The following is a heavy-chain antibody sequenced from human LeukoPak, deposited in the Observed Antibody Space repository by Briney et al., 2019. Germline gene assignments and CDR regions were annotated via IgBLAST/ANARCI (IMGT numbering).Heavy chain of an antibody. J-gene: IGHJ3*02. CDR3: ARRGRSGSQLAFDI. D-gene: IGHD1-26*01. Sequence: SQTLSLTCTVSGGSISSGGYYWSWLRQPPGKGLEWIGYIYHSGSTYYNPSLKSRVTISVDRSKNQFSLKLSSVTAADTAVYYCARRGRSGSQLAFDIWGQGTMVTVSS. CDR2: IYHSGST. CDR1: GGSISSGGYY. V-gene: IGHV4-30-2*01.